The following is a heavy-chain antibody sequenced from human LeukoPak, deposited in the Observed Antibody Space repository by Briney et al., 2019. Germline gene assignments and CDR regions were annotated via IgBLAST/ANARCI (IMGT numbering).Heavy chain of an antibody. CDR3: VGEMDSGWYPY. CDR2: ISSSGSST. CDR1: GFNFRGYE. Sequence: GGSLRLSCAASGFNFRGYEMNWVRRAPGKGLQWLAYISSSGSSTHYADSVQGRFTISRDNAKNSLYLHMNSLRVDDTAVYYCVGEMDSGWYPYWGPGTLVTVSS. D-gene: IGHD6-19*01. J-gene: IGHJ4*02. V-gene: IGHV3-48*03.